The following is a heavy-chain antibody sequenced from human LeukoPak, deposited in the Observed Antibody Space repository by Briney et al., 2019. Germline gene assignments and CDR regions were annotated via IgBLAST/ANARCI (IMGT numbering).Heavy chain of an antibody. CDR2: MNPNSGNI. J-gene: IGHJ4*02. Sequence: ASVKVSCKASGCTFTSYDINWVRQATGQGPEWMGWMNPNSGNIGYAQKFQGRLTMTRDTSITTAYMELSSLRSEDTAVYYCARGRASYLDYWGQGTLVTVSS. V-gene: IGHV1-8*01. CDR3: ARGRASYLDY. CDR1: GCTFTSYD.